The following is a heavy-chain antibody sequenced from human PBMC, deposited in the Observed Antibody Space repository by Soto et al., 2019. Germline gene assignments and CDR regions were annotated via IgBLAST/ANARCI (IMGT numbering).Heavy chain of an antibody. D-gene: IGHD6-19*01. V-gene: IGHV1-18*01. J-gene: IGHJ4*02. Sequence: QVQLVQSGAEVKKPGASVKVSCKTSGYPFTSYGINWVRQAPGQGPEWMGWISDYNGKTSYTQKFQCRVTMTTDTSTSTAYMELRSLRSDDTAVYYCARDRLIAVTGLLHYWGQGTLVTVSS. CDR1: GYPFTSYG. CDR3: ARDRLIAVTGLLHY. CDR2: ISDYNGKT.